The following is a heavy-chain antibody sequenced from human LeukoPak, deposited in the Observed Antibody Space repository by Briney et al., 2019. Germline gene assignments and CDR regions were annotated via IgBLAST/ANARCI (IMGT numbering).Heavy chain of an antibody. D-gene: IGHD3-22*01. CDR2: FRYSGSN. V-gene: IGHV4-30-4*01. CDR3: ARVEYHSSGYSVLWYFDL. Sequence: SETLSLTCTVSGDSINSGDYYWNWIRQSPGKGLEWIGYFRYSGSNYDNPSLKSRVRISVDTSRDQFSLKVTSVTAADTAVYYCARVEYHSSGYSVLWYFDLWGRGTLVTVSS. CDR1: GDSINSGDYY. J-gene: IGHJ2*01.